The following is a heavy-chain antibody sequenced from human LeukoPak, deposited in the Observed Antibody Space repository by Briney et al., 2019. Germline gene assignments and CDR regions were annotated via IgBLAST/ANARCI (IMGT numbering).Heavy chain of an antibody. CDR1: GGSFSGYY. CDR3: ARETLAPVLDY. J-gene: IGHJ4*02. CDR2: INHSGST. Sequence: SETLSLTCAVYGGSFSGYYWSWIRQPPGKGLEWIGEINHSGSTNYNPSLKSRVTTSVDTSKNQFSLKLSSVTAADTAVYYCARETLAPVLDYWGQGTLVTVSS. D-gene: IGHD2-2*01. V-gene: IGHV4-34*01.